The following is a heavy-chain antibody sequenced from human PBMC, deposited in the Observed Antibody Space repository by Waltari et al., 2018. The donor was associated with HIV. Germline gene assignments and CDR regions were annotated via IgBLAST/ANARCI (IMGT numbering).Heavy chain of an antibody. J-gene: IGHJ2*01. CDR2: IKGSESNT. V-gene: IGHV3-23*01. D-gene: IGHD3-3*01. CDR3: AKRGDLWYFDL. CDR1: GFTFNNYV. Sequence: EVQLLESGGGLVQPGGSLRLSCEATGFTFNNYVMSWVRQAPGKGLGWVSGIKGSESNTYYADSVKSRFTISRDNSKNTVYLQVNSLRAEDTAVYYCAKRGDLWYFDLWGRGTLVTFSS.